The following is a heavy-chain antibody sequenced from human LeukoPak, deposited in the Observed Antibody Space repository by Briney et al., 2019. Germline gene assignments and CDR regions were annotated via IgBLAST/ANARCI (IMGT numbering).Heavy chain of an antibody. D-gene: IGHD1-26*01. CDR2: ISAYNGNR. CDR3: ARDQGRYSGSMMAFDI. Sequence: ASVKVSFTASGYTFTSYGISWVRQAPGQGLEWMGWISAYNGNRNYAQKLQGRVTMTTDTSTSTAYMELRSLRSDDTAVYYCARDQGRYSGSMMAFDIWGQGTMVTVSS. J-gene: IGHJ3*02. CDR1: GYTFTSYG. V-gene: IGHV1-18*01.